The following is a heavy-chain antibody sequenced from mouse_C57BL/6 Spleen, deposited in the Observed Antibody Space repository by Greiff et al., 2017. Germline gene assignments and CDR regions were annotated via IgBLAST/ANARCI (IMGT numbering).Heavy chain of an antibody. CDR2: INPYNGGT. Sequence: DVKLQESGPVLVKPGASVKMSCKASGYTFTDYYMNWVKQSHGKSLEWIGVINPYNGGTSYNQKFKGKATLTVDKSSSTAYMELNSLTSEDSAVYYCARYYYGSSYGRYFDYWGQGTTLTVSS. CDR1: GYTFTDYY. J-gene: IGHJ2*01. D-gene: IGHD1-1*01. CDR3: ARYYYGSSYGRYFDY. V-gene: IGHV1-19*01.